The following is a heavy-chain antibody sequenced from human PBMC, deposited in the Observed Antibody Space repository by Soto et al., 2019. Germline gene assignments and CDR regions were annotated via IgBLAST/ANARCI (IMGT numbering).Heavy chain of an antibody. CDR1: GYSFTSYW. V-gene: IGHV5-51*01. CDR2: IYSGDSDT. J-gene: IGHJ6*02. CDR3: ARHLPISAKTAPGGFDV. D-gene: IGHD5-12*01. Sequence: GESLKISCKGAGYSFTSYWVGWVRQKPGKGLEWMGIIYSGDSDTRYSPSFQGQVTISADKAISTAYLQWSTLKASDTAIYYWARHLPISAKTAPGGFDVWGQGTTVTVSS.